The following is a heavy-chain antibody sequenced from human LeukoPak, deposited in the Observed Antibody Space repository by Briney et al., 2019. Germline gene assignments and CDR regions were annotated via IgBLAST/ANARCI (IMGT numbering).Heavy chain of an antibody. V-gene: IGHV3-33*01. J-gene: IGHJ3*02. CDR2: IWNDGSNT. Sequence: GRSLRLSCAASGFTFSSYDMHWVRQAPGKGLEWVTFIWNDGSNTDYADSVKGRFTISRDNSKKTLFLQMNSLRDEDTAVYYCARVGRRYSSGHDAFDIWGQGTMVTVSS. CDR3: ARVGRRYSSGHDAFDI. CDR1: GFTFSSYD. D-gene: IGHD6-19*01.